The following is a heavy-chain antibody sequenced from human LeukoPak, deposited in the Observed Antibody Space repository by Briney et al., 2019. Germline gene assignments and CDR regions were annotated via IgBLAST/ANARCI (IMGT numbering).Heavy chain of an antibody. Sequence: SETLSLTCTVSGGSISSYYWSWIRQPAGKGLEWIGRIYTSGSTNYNPSLRSRVTMSVDTSKNQFSLNLSSVTAADTAVYYCAGSYGSESYYHGWGQGTLVTVSS. CDR2: IYTSGST. J-gene: IGHJ4*02. V-gene: IGHV4-4*07. CDR3: AGSYGSESYYHG. D-gene: IGHD3-10*01. CDR1: GGSISSYY.